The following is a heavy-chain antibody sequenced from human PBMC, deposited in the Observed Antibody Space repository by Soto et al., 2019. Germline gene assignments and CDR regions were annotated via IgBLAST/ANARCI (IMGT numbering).Heavy chain of an antibody. CDR2: MNPNTGNS. CDR3: ARRAETNGWNGFGADKYYFDF. J-gene: IGHJ4*02. Sequence: ASVKVSCKASGYTFTDYYIHWVRQATGQGLEWMGWMNPNTGNSGYAQKFQGRVTMTSDTSISTAHMELSSLRSEDTAVYYCARRAETNGWNGFGADKYYFDFWGQGTLVTVSS. V-gene: IGHV1-8*02. CDR1: GYTFTDYY. D-gene: IGHD1-1*01.